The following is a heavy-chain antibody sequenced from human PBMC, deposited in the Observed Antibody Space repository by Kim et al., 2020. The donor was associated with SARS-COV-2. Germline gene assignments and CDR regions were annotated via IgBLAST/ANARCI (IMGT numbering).Heavy chain of an antibody. J-gene: IGHJ4*02. CDR1: GFTFSDYY. CDR2: LSGGSDVT. CDR3: ARTHYGSGPPGDY. V-gene: IGHV3-11*03. Sequence: GGSLRLSCAASGFTFSDYYMSWIRQAPGKGLEWVSYLSGGSDVTNYADSVKGRFTISRDNAKNSLYLQMNSLRAEDTAVYYCARTHYGSGPPGDYWGQGTLVTVSS. D-gene: IGHD3-10*01.